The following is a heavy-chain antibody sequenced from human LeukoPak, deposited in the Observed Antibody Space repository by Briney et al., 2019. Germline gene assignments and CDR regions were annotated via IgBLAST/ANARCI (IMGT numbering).Heavy chain of an antibody. Sequence: SETLSLTCTVSGGSISSSSYYWGWIRQPPGKGLEWIGSIYYSGSTYYNPSLKSRVTISVDTSKNQFSLKLSSVTAADTAVYYCASIMLPGVINYYGMDVWGQGTTVTVSS. CDR2: IYYSGST. J-gene: IGHJ6*02. CDR1: GGSISSSSYY. CDR3: ASIMLPGVINYYGMDV. V-gene: IGHV4-39*07. D-gene: IGHD3-16*01.